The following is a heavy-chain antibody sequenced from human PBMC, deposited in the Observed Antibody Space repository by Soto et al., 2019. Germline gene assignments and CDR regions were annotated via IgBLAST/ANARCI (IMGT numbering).Heavy chain of an antibody. D-gene: IGHD2-2*02. J-gene: IGHJ6*02. Sequence: GSLRLSCAASGFTFSSYGMHWVRQAPGKGLEWVAVISYDGSNKYYADSVKGRFTISRDNSKNTLYLQMNSLRAEDTAVYYRAKGNRYCSSTSCYRSYYYGMDVWGQGTTVTVSS. V-gene: IGHV3-30*18. CDR2: ISYDGSNK. CDR3: AKGNRYCSSTSCYRSYYYGMDV. CDR1: GFTFSSYG.